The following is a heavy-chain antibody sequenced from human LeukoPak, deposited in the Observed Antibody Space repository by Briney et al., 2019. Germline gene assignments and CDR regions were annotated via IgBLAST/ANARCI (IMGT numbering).Heavy chain of an antibody. D-gene: IGHD2-2*01. CDR1: GYTFTSYG. CDR3: ARAYCSSTSCFASFDP. Sequence: ASVKVSCKASGYTFTSYGISWVRQAPGQGLEWMGWISAYNGNTNYAQKLQGRVTMTIDTSTSTAYMELRSLRSDDTAVYYCARAYCSSTSCFASFDPWGQGTLVTVSS. CDR2: ISAYNGNT. J-gene: IGHJ5*02. V-gene: IGHV1-18*01.